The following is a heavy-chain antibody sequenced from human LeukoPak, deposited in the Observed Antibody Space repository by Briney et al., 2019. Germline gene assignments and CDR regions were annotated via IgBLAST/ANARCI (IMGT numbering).Heavy chain of an antibody. J-gene: IGHJ4*02. V-gene: IGHV1-69*05. D-gene: IGHD3-22*01. CDR1: AGTFSSYA. CDR2: IIPIFGTA. CDR3: ASCKIPRYYDSSGYSYYFDY. Sequence: SVKVSCKASAGTFSSYAISWVRQAPGQGLEWMGGIIPIFGTANYAQKFQGRVTITTDESTSTAYMELSSLRSEDTAVYYCASCKIPRYYDSSGYSYYFDYWGQGTLVTVSS.